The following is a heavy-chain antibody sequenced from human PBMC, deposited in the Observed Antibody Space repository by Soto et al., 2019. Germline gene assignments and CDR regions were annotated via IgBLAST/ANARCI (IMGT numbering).Heavy chain of an antibody. J-gene: IGHJ4*02. D-gene: IGHD6-13*01. Sequence: GGSPRLSCTASGFTFGDYAMSWFRQAPGKGLEWVGFIRSKGYGGTTEYAASVKGRFTISRDDSKSITYLQMNSLKTEDTAVYYCTRYPAAADYWGQGTLVTVSS. CDR3: TRYPAAADY. CDR2: IRSKGYGGTT. CDR1: GFTFGDYA. V-gene: IGHV3-49*03.